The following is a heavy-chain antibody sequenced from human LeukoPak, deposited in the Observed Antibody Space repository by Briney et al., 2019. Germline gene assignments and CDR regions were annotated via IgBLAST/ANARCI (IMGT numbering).Heavy chain of an antibody. CDR1: GGSISSYY. CDR3: ARSGGHNYGYGVFVY. J-gene: IGHJ4*02. D-gene: IGHD5-18*01. CDR2: IYYSGST. V-gene: IGHV4-59*01. Sequence: SETLSLTCTVSGGSISSYYWSWIRQPPGKGLEWIGYIYYSGSTNYNPSLKSRVTISVDTSKNQFSLKLSSVTAADTAVFYCARSGGHNYGYGVFVYWGQGTLVTVSS.